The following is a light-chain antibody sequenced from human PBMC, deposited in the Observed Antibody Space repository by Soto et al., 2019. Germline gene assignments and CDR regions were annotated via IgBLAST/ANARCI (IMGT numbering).Light chain of an antibody. V-gene: IGKV3-11*01. CDR1: QSVSSY. Sequence: EIVLTQSPATLSLSPGERATLSCRASQSVSSYLAWYQQKPGQAPRLLIYDASNRATGIPARFSGSGSGTDFTLTNGSLEPEDFAVYDWQQEVTFGGGTKVEIK. CDR2: DAS. CDR3: QQEVT. J-gene: IGKJ4*01.